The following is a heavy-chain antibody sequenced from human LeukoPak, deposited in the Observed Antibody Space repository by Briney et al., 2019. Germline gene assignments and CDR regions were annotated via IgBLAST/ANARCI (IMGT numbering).Heavy chain of an antibody. V-gene: IGHV3-74*01. CDR3: ARVLTYYFDY. Sequence: PGGSLRLSCAASGFTLGSSWMHWVRKAPGKGLVWVSRINSDGSSTTYADSVKGRFTISRDNAKNTLYLQMNSLRAEDTAVYYCARVLTYYFDYWGQGTLVTVSS. CDR1: GFTLGSSW. CDR2: INSDGSST. J-gene: IGHJ4*02.